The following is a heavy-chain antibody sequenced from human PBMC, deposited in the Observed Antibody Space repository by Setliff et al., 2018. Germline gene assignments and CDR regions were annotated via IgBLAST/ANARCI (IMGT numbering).Heavy chain of an antibody. Sequence: ASVKVSCKASGYTFISYDISWVRQAPGQGLEWMGWISIDDDKTKYAQKFQGRVTMTADTSTSTAYMELRSLRAEDTAVYYCARAHSSTLSVHDYWGQGTLVTVSS. J-gene: IGHJ4*02. V-gene: IGHV1-18*01. D-gene: IGHD2-2*01. CDR2: ISIDDDKT. CDR3: ARAHSSTLSVHDY. CDR1: GYTFISYD.